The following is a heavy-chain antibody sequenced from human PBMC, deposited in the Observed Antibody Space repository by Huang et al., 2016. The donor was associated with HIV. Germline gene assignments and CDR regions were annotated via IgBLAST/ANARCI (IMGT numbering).Heavy chain of an antibody. D-gene: IGHD3-10*01. CDR1: GYTFTTYH. CDR3: ARALLLFGLGSPLDF. CDR2: LNPSGAST. Sequence: QVQLVQSGAEVKKPGASVKISCKASGYTFTTYHMHWVRQAPGKGLAWMGMLNPSGASTRYAQTFQGRVTMTSDTSTSTVDRELSSLTPEDTAVYYCARALLLFGLGSPLDFWGQGSLVTVSS. J-gene: IGHJ4*02. V-gene: IGHV1-46*01.